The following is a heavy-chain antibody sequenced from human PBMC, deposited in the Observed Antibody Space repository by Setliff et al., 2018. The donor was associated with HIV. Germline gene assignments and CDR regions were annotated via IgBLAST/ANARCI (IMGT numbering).Heavy chain of an antibody. D-gene: IGHD5-12*01. J-gene: IGHJ4*02. CDR1: GYTFKSYD. CDR3: ARVGNNRLQFFDH. Sequence: ASVKVSCKTSGYTFKSYDINWVRQAPGQRPEWMARINAGNGNREYSPKFQGRVTITADKSASTMYMELSSLRSEDTAVYYCARVGNNRLQFFDHWGQGTLVTVSS. CDR2: INAGNGNR. V-gene: IGHV1-3*01.